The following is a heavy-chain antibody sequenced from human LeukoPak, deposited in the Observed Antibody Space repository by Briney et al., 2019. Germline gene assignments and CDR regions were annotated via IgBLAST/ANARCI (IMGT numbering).Heavy chain of an antibody. CDR1: GYTFTDYY. CDR2: INPKSGGT. D-gene: IGHD6-19*01. CDR3: ARGSTRDSSGWYGPGKWFDP. Sequence: PWASVKVSCKASGYTFTDYYMHWMRQAPGQGLDWMGWINPKSGGTNYAQKFQGRVTMTRDTSISTAYMELSRLRSDDTAVYYCARGSTRDSSGWYGPGKWFDPWGQGTLVTVSS. J-gene: IGHJ5*02. V-gene: IGHV1-2*02.